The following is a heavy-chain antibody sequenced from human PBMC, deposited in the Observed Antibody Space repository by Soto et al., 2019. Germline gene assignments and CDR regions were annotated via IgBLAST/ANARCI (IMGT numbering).Heavy chain of an antibody. CDR3: ARGGGVGVAGSAPFDM. V-gene: IGHV1-2*02. J-gene: IGHJ3*02. Sequence: QLHLVQSGAVVKKPGASVTVSCSASGYPVTAYYMHWVRQAPGRGLEWMGGINPATGAAKYTQTFQGRVTMTRDKSTSRVFMELSGLTSEDTPVFYCARGGGVGVAGSAPFDMWGQGTLVTVSS. D-gene: IGHD3-3*01. CDR2: INPATGAA. CDR1: GYPVTAYY.